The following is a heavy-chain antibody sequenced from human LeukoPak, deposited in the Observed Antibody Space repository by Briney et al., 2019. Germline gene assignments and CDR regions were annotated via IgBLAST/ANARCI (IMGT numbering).Heavy chain of an antibody. CDR2: ISWNSGSI. D-gene: IGHD3-22*01. Sequence: GGSLRLSCAASGFTSDDYAMHWVRQAPGKGLEWVSGISWNSGSIGYADSVKGRFTISRDNAKNSLYPQMNSLRAEDTALYYCAKGNAGGVVVVFVDYWGQGTLVTVSS. CDR1: GFTSDDYA. V-gene: IGHV3-9*02. CDR3: AKGNAGGVVVVFVDY. J-gene: IGHJ4*02.